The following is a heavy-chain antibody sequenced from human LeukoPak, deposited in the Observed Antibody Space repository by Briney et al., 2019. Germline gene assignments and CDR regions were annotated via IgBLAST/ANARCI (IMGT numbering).Heavy chain of an antibody. V-gene: IGHV4-39*01. CDR3: LSGDDNAFYA. CDR2: IYYSGST. CDR1: GASLSVSGRN. Sequence: PSESLSLTCTVSGASLSVSGRNWGWVRQPPGMGLVWLASIYYSGSTYYSPALGRRVTMTVDTSKNQFSLMISPRPAADTASYYCLSGDDNAFYARGQVALVTFSP. J-gene: IGHJ5*02. D-gene: IGHD2-21*01.